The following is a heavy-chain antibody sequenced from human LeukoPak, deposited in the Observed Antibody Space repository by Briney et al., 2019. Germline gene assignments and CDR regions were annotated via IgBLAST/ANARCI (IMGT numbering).Heavy chain of an antibody. CDR2: ISGSGGST. J-gene: IGHJ4*02. CDR1: GFTFSSYG. D-gene: IGHD2-2*01. V-gene: IGHV3-23*01. CDR3: AKAGCSSTSCSGADY. Sequence: GGSLRLSCAASGFTFSSYGMHWVRQAPGEGLEWVSAISGSGGSTYYADSVKGRFTISRDNSKNTLYLQMNSLRAEDTAVYYCAKAGCSSTSCSGADYWGQGTLVTVSS.